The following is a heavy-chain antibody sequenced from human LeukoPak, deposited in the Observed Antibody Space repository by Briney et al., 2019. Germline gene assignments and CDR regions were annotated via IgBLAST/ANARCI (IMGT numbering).Heavy chain of an antibody. V-gene: IGHV1-2*02. Sequence: ASVKVSCKASGYTFTGYYIHWVRQAPGQGLEWMGWINPNSGGTNYAQKFQGRVTVTRDTSISTAYMELNRLRSDDTAVYYCARDRDYGSGIFDYWGQGTLVTVSS. CDR2: INPNSGGT. CDR1: GYTFTGYY. J-gene: IGHJ4*02. CDR3: ARDRDYGSGIFDY. D-gene: IGHD3-10*01.